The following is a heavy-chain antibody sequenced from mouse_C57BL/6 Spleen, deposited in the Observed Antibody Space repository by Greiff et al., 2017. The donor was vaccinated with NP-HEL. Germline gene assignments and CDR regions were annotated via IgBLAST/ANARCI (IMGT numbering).Heavy chain of an antibody. Sequence: EVQLQQSGAELVRPGASVKLSCTASGFNIKDYYMHWVKQRPEQGLEWIGRIDPEDGDTEYAPKFQGKATMTAATSSNTAYLQLSSLTSEDTAVYYCTRTTHWYFDVWGTGTTVTVSS. CDR2: IDPEDGDT. D-gene: IGHD5-1*01. V-gene: IGHV14-1*01. J-gene: IGHJ1*03. CDR1: GFNIKDYY. CDR3: TRTTHWYFDV.